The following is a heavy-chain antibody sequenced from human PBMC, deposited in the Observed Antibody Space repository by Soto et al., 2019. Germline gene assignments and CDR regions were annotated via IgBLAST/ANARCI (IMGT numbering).Heavy chain of an antibody. V-gene: IGHV3-23*01. CDR2: ISGSGSST. J-gene: IGHJ4*02. CDR3: ARGFATTGYLVDY. Sequence: EVQLLESGGGLVQPGGSLRLSCAASGFTFSNYAMTWDRQAPGKGLQWVSAISGSGSSTKYADSVKGRFTISRDNSKSTLSLQMNSLRGEDTAVYFSARGFATTGYLVDYWGQGTLVTVSS. D-gene: IGHD3-9*01. CDR1: GFTFSNYA.